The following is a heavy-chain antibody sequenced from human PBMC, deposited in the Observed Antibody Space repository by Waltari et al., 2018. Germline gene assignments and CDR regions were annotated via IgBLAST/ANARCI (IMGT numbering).Heavy chain of an antibody. CDR2: IYYSGST. Sequence: QVQLQESGPGLVKPSETLSITCPVSGGSISSTYWRWIRQPPGNGLELIGYIYYSGSTNYNPSLKSRVTISVDTSKNQFSLKLISVTAADTAVYYCARAAYSSGWSTPFDYWGQGTLVTVSS. CDR1: GGSISSTY. D-gene: IGHD6-19*01. CDR3: ARAAYSSGWSTPFDY. J-gene: IGHJ4*02. V-gene: IGHV4-59*01.